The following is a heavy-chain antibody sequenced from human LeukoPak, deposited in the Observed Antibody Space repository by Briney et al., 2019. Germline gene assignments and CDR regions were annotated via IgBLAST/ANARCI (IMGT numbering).Heavy chain of an antibody. V-gene: IGHV3-21*01. Sequence: GGSLRLSCAASGFTFSSYSMNWVRQAPGRGLEWVSSISSSSSYIYYADSVKGRFTISRDNAKNSLYLQMNSLRAEDTAVYYCARAKGSDEDYWGQGTLVTVSS. D-gene: IGHD6-19*01. CDR2: ISSSSSYI. CDR1: GFTFSSYS. CDR3: ARAKGSDEDY. J-gene: IGHJ4*02.